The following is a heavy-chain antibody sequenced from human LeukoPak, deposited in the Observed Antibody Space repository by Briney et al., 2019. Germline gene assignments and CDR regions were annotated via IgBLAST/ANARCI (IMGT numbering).Heavy chain of an antibody. D-gene: IGHD3-22*01. CDR2: MNPNSGNT. CDR1: GYTFTSYD. Sequence: GASVKVSCKASGYTFTSYDINWVRQATGQGLEWMGWMNPNSGNTGYAQKFQGRVTMARNTSISTAYMELSSLRSEDTAVYYCAIIPGYWYYYYYMDVWGKGTTVTVSS. CDR3: AIIPGYWYYYYYMDV. J-gene: IGHJ6*03. V-gene: IGHV1-8*01.